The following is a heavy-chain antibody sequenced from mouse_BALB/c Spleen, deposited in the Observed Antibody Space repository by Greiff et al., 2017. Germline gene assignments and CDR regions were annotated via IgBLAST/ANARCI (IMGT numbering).Heavy chain of an antibody. CDR2: IWSGGST. Sequence: QVHVKQSGPGLVQPSQSLSITCTVSGFSLTSYGVHWVRQSPGKGLEWLGVIWSGGSTDYNAAFISRLSISKDNSKCQVFFKMNSLQANDTAIYYCARKGYGNYAMDYWGQGTSVTVSS. D-gene: IGHD2-10*02. J-gene: IGHJ4*01. V-gene: IGHV2-2*02. CDR1: GFSLTSYG. CDR3: ARKGYGNYAMDY.